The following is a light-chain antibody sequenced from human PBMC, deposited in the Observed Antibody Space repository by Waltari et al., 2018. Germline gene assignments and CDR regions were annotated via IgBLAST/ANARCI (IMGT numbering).Light chain of an antibody. J-gene: IGKJ5*01. V-gene: IGKV1-39*01. CDR1: QSISSY. CDR3: QQSYSTLSIT. Sequence: DIQMTQSPSSLSVSVGDRVTITCRASQSISSYLNWYQQKPGKVPKLLIYAASSLQRGVPSRFSGSGSGTDFTLTISSLQPEDFATYYCQQSYSTLSITFGQGTRLEIK. CDR2: AAS.